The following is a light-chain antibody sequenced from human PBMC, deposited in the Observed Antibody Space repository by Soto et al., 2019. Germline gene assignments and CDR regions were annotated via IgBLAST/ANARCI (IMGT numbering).Light chain of an antibody. CDR1: SSNIGSNT. CDR3: AAWDDSLKGVV. Sequence: QSVLTQPPSASGTPGQRVTISCSGSSSNIGSNTVNWYQQLPGTAPKLLTYSNNQRPSGVPDRFSGSKSGTSVSLAISGLQSEDEADYYCAAWDDSLKGVVFGGGTKLTVL. CDR2: SNN. J-gene: IGLJ2*01. V-gene: IGLV1-44*01.